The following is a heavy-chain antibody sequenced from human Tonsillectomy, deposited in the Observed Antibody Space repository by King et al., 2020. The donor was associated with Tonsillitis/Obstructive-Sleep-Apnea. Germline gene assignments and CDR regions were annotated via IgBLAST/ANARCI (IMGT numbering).Heavy chain of an antibody. CDR1: GFTFSSYA. CDR2: ISNSGGST. CDR3: AKDGVLSGSYYIDDYFDY. V-gene: IGHV3-23*04. D-gene: IGHD3-10*01. Sequence: VQLVESGGGLVQPGGSLRLSCAASGFTFSSYAMGWVRQAPGKGLEWVSVISNSGGSTYYADSVKGRFTISRDNSKNTLYLQMNSLRAEDTAVYYCAKDGVLSGSYYIDDYFDYWGQGTLVTVSS. J-gene: IGHJ4*02.